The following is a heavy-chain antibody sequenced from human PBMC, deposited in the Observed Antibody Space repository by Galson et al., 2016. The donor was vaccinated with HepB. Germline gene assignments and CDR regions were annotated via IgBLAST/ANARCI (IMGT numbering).Heavy chain of an antibody. CDR2: INIDGSAT. D-gene: IGHD3-10*01. J-gene: IGHJ5*01. V-gene: IGHV3-74*01. Sequence: SLRLSCAASGFTFSTYWMHWLRQVPGTGLVWVARINIDGSATNYADSVKGRFTVSRDNAQNTLFLQMDSLRDDDTAVYYCAREEITVVGGVITPRFDSWGQGTLVTVSS. CDR3: AREEITVVGGVITPRFDS. CDR1: GFTFSTYW.